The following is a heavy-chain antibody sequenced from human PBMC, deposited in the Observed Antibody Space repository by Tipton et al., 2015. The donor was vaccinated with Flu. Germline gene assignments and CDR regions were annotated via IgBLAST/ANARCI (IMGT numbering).Heavy chain of an antibody. CDR2: IFHTGNT. CDR1: GDSIRSDYY. CDR3: ARHTGDSVRGVIDY. Sequence: TLSLTCTISGDSIRSDYYWGWIRQPPGKGLEWIGNIFHTGNTYHNPSLKSRVTISVDTSKNQFSLKLSSVTAADTAVYYCARHTGDSVRGVIDYWGQGTLVTVSS. V-gene: IGHV4-38-2*02. D-gene: IGHD3-10*02. J-gene: IGHJ4*02.